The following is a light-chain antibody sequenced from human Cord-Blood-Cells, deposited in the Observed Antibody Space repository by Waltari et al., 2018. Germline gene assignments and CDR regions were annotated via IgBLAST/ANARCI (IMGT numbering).Light chain of an antibody. CDR2: AAS. J-gene: IGKJ5*01. CDR1: QGISNS. CDR3: QQYYSTPIT. V-gene: IGKV1-NL1*01. Sequence: DIQMTQSPSSLSASVGDRVTITCRASQGISNSLAWYQQKPGKAPKLLLYAASRLESGVPSRFSGSGSGTDYTLTISSLQPEDFATYYCQQYYSTPITCGQGTRLEIK.